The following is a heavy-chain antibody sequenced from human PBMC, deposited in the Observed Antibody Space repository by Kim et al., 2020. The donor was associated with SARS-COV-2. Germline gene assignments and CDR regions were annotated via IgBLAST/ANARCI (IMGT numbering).Heavy chain of an antibody. CDR2: IYSGGST. CDR1: GFTVSSNY. CDR3: ARDGGYSGYDDYHFDY. D-gene: IGHD5-12*01. Sequence: GGSLRLSCAASGFTVSSNYMSWVRQAPGKGLEWVSVIYSGGSTYYADSVKGRFTISRDNSKNTLYLQMNSLRAEDTAVYYCARDGGYSGYDDYHFDYWGQGTLVTVSS. V-gene: IGHV3-66*01. J-gene: IGHJ4*02.